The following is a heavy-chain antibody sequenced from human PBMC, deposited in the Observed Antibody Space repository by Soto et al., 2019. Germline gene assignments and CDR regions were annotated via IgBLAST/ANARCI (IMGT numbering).Heavy chain of an antibody. D-gene: IGHD6-13*01. CDR2: IYYSGST. CDR3: ASSSSSPDSAWFDR. J-gene: IGHJ5*02. V-gene: IGHV4-31*03. CDR1: GGSISSGGYY. Sequence: QVQLQESGPGLVKPSQTLSLTCTVSGGSISSGGYYWSWIRQHPGKGLEWIGYIYYSGSTYYNPSLKSRVTISVDASKNQFSLKLSSVTAADTAVYYCASSSSSPDSAWFDRWGQGTLVTVSS.